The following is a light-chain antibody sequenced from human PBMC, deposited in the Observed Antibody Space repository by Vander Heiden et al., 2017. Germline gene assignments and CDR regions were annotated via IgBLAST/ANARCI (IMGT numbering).Light chain of an antibody. J-gene: IGKJ4*01. CDR2: DAS. CDR1: QSVSSY. Sequence: EIVLTQSPATLSLSPGERATLSCRASQSVSSYLAWYQQKPGQAPRLLIYDASNRATGIPARFTGSRSGTDFTLTISSREPEDFAVYYCQHRSNWPPITFGGGTKVEIK. V-gene: IGKV3-11*01. CDR3: QHRSNWPPIT.